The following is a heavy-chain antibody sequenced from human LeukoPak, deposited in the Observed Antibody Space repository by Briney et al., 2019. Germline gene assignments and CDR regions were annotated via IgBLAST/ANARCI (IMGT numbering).Heavy chain of an antibody. CDR3: ARQYYDILTGYADGGFDP. J-gene: IGHJ5*02. CDR2: INHSGST. V-gene: IGHV4-34*01. CDR1: GGSFSGYY. Sequence: SETLSLTCAVYGGSFSGYYWSWIRQPPGKGLEWIGEINHSGSTNYNPSLKSRVTISVDTSKNQFSLKLSSVTAADTAVYYCARQYYDILTGYADGGFDPWGQGTLVPVSS. D-gene: IGHD3-9*01.